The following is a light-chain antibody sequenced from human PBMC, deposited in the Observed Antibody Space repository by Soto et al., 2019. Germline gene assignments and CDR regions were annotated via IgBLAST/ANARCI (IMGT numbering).Light chain of an antibody. Sequence: QSALTQPASVSGSPGPSITISCTGTSSDVGGYNYVSWYQQHPGKAPKLMIYDVGNRPSGVSSRFSGSKSGNTASLTISGLQAEDEADYYCSSYTSSTSYVFGTGTKVTVL. V-gene: IGLV2-14*03. J-gene: IGLJ1*01. CDR1: SSDVGGYNY. CDR2: DVG. CDR3: SSYTSSTSYV.